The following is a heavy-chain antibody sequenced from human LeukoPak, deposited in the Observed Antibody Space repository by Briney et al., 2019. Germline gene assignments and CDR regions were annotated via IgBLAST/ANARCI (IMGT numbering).Heavy chain of an antibody. CDR2: IDWDGDE. J-gene: IGHJ4*02. D-gene: IGHD5-18*01. CDR3: ARDQMTDMVLGIFDY. V-gene: IGHV2-70*11. Sequence: SGPTLVNPTQTLTLTCSFSGFSLTNYGMCVSWIRQSPGKPLEWLVRIDWDGDEWFTTSLKTRLSTSKDTSKNQVVLTMTNMDPADTATYYCARDQMTDMVLGIFDYWGQGTLVTVSS. CDR1: GFSLTNYGMC.